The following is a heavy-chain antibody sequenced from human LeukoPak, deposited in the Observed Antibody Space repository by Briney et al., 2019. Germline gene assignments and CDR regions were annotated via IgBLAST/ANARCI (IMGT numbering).Heavy chain of an antibody. CDR1: GFTFSSHG. Sequence: GGTLRLSCAASGFTFSSHGMNWVRQAPGKGLEWVSVIYSGGSTYYADSVKSRFTISRDNSKNTLYLQMNSLRAEDTAVYYCARHEWAAAGPYYYYYMDVWGKGTTVTISS. V-gene: IGHV3-66*04. D-gene: IGHD6-13*01. J-gene: IGHJ6*03. CDR3: ARHEWAAAGPYYYYYMDV. CDR2: IYSGGST.